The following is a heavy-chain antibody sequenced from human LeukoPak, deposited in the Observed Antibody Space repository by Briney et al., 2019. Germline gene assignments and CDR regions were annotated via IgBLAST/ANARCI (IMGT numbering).Heavy chain of an antibody. V-gene: IGHV3-74*01. J-gene: IGHJ4*02. CDR1: RFTFSTYA. D-gene: IGHD7-27*01. Sequence: GRSVRLPCAACRFTFSTYAMSWVTQAPAKGLEVVSGIHSDWSSTRYADAVKGRFTISRDNAKNTLYLQMNSLRAEDTAVYYCARENWGSSFDYWGQGTLVTVSS. CDR2: IHSDWSST. CDR3: ARENWGSSFDY.